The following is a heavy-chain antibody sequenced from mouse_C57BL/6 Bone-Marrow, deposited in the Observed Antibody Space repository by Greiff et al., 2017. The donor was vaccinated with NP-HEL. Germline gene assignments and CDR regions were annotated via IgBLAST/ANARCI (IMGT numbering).Heavy chain of an antibody. CDR1: GYTFTSYW. J-gene: IGHJ3*01. V-gene: IGHV1-64*01. Sequence: QVQLQQPGAELVKPGASVKLSCKASGYTFTSYWMHWVKQRPGQGLEWIGMIHPNSGSTNYNEKFKSKATLTVDKSSSTAYMQLSSLTSEESAVYYGARLLRHFAYWGQGTLVTVSA. CDR3: ARLLRHFAY. CDR2: IHPNSGST. D-gene: IGHD1-2*01.